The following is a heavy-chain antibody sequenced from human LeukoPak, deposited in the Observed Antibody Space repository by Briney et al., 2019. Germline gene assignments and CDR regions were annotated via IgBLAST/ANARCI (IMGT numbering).Heavy chain of an antibody. J-gene: IGHJ3*02. D-gene: IGHD6-13*01. Sequence: PSETLSLTCTVSGGSISSYYWSCIRQPPGKGLEWIGYIYYSGSTNYNPSLKSRVTISVDTSKNQFSLKLSSVTAADTAVYYCAGTSSWYLTDDAFDIWGQGTMVTVSS. CDR3: AGTSSWYLTDDAFDI. CDR2: IYYSGST. CDR1: GGSISSYY. V-gene: IGHV4-59*01.